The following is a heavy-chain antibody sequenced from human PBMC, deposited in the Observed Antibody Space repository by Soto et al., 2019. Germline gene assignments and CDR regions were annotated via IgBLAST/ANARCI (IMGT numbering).Heavy chain of an antibody. Sequence: LSLTCTVSGGSISSYYWSWIRQPPGKGLEWIGYIYYSGSTNYNPSLRSRVTISVDTSKNQFSLKLSSVTAADTAVYYCARDTLDILTGYQTPSYYYYGMDVWGQGTTVTVSS. J-gene: IGHJ6*02. CDR2: IYYSGST. D-gene: IGHD3-9*01. CDR1: GGSISSYY. V-gene: IGHV4-59*01. CDR3: ARDTLDILTGYQTPSYYYYGMDV.